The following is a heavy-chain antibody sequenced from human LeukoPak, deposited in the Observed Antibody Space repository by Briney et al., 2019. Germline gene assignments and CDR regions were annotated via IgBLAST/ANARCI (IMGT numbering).Heavy chain of an antibody. CDR1: GFTFSSYA. CDR3: ARGGSDTAMAHDY. Sequence: GGSLRLSCAASGFTFSSYAMHWVRQAPGKGLEWVAVISYDGSNKYYAVSVKGRFTISRDNSKNTLYLQMNSLRAEDTAVYFCARGGSDTAMAHDYWGQGTLVTVSS. D-gene: IGHD5-18*01. V-gene: IGHV3-30*04. J-gene: IGHJ4*02. CDR2: ISYDGSNK.